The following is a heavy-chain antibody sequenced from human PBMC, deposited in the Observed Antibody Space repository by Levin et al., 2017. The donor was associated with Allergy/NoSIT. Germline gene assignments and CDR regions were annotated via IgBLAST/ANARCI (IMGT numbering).Heavy chain of an antibody. Sequence: GESLKISCKASGYPFSTYGISWVRQAPGQGLEWMGWISASNGNTNYAQKLQGRVTMTTDRSTSTAYMELRSLTSGDTAVYYCARELFCTTTSCYGIDYWGQGTLVTVSS. CDR2: ISASNGNT. CDR3: ARELFCTTTSCYGIDY. V-gene: IGHV1-18*01. CDR1: GYPFSTYG. D-gene: IGHD2-2*01. J-gene: IGHJ4*02.